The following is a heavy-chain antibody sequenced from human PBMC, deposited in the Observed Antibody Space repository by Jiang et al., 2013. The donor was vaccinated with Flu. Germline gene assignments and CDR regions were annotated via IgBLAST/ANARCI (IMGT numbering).Heavy chain of an antibody. CDR2: IYYSGST. J-gene: IGHJ6*01. Sequence: LLKPSETLSLTCTVSGGSISSSSYYWGWIRQPPGKGLEWIGSIYYSGSTYYNPSLKSRVTISVDTSKNQFSLKLSSVTAADTAVYYCARLEASRGYDFWSGPQVRYGMDVWGPRDHGHRLL. V-gene: IGHV4-39*01. CDR3: ARLEASRGYDFWSGPQVRYGMDV. CDR1: GGSISSSSYY. D-gene: IGHD3-3*01.